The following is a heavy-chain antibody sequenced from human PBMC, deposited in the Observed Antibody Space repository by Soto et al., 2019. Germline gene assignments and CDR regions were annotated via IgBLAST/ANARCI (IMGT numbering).Heavy chain of an antibody. D-gene: IGHD3-3*01. V-gene: IGHV4-30-4*01. CDR3: ARDNILGILYGGMDV. J-gene: IGHJ6*02. CDR1: GGSISSGDYY. CDR2: IYYSGST. Sequence: SETLSLTCTVSGGSISSGDYYWSWIRQPLGKGLEWIGYIYYSGSTYYNPSLKSRVTISVDTSKNQFSLKLSSVTAADTAVYYCARDNILGILYGGMDVWGQGTTVTVSS.